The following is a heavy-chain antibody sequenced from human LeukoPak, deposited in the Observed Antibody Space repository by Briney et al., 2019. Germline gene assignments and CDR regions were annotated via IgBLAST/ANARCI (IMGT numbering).Heavy chain of an antibody. Sequence: GASVKVSCKASGYAFTSYDINWVRQATGQGREWMGWMNPNSGNTGYAQKFQGRVTMTRNTSISTAYMELSSLRSEDTAVYYCARVRGYSYGRHFDYWGQGTLVTVSS. CDR3: ARVRGYSYGRHFDY. D-gene: IGHD5-18*01. CDR1: GYAFTSYD. J-gene: IGHJ4*02. V-gene: IGHV1-8*01. CDR2: MNPNSGNT.